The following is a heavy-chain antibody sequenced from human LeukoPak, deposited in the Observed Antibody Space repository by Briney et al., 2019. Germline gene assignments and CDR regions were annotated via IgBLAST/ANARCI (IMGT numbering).Heavy chain of an antibody. CDR3: AKGGALYFLFDSSGYYCDY. D-gene: IGHD3-22*01. V-gene: IGHV3-21*01. Sequence: KPGRSLRLSCAASGFTFSSYSMNWVRQAPGKGLEWVSSISSSSSYIYYADSVKGRFTISRDNSKNTLYLQMNSLRAEDTAVYYCAKGGALYFLFDSSGYYCDYWGQGTLVTVSS. CDR2: ISSSSSYI. CDR1: GFTFSSYS. J-gene: IGHJ4*02.